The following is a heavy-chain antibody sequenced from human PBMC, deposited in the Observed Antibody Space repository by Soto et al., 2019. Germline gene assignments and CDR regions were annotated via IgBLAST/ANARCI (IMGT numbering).Heavy chain of an antibody. V-gene: IGHV4-31*02. CDR3: ASLYFFQAEDGIRAVRSVSAFLLNRSSDL. CDR2: IYYSGST. J-gene: IGHJ2*01. D-gene: IGHD2-2*01. Sequence: PGKGLEWIGYIYYSGSTYYNPSLKSRVTISVDTSKNQFSLKLSSVTAADTAVYYCASLYFFQAEDGIRAVRSVSAFLLNRSSDL.